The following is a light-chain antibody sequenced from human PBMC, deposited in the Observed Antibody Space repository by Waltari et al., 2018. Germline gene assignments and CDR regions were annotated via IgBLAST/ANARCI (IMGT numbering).Light chain of an antibody. CDR3: QQYYSIPLT. Sequence: EIVLTQSPATLPSSPGERSTLSCRASQTVGTSLAWYQQKPGQAPRILIWDASNRARGTPARFSGSGSGTDFTLTISGLQAEDVAVYYCQQYYSIPLTFGGGTRVEIK. CDR1: QTVGTS. CDR2: DAS. V-gene: IGKV3-11*01. J-gene: IGKJ4*01.